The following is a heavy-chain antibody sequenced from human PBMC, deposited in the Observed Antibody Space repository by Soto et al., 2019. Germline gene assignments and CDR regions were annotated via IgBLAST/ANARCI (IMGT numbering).Heavy chain of an antibody. D-gene: IGHD2-15*01. Sequence: QVQLVQSGAEVKKPGSSVNVSCKASGGTFSSYAISWVRQAPGQGLEWMGGIIPIFGTANYEQKFQGRVTITADEYTSTAYMELTSLRSEYTAVYYCARDQGCSGGSCYYYFDYWGQGTLVTVSS. V-gene: IGHV1-69*01. J-gene: IGHJ4*02. CDR3: ARDQGCSGGSCYYYFDY. CDR2: IIPIFGTA. CDR1: GGTFSSYA.